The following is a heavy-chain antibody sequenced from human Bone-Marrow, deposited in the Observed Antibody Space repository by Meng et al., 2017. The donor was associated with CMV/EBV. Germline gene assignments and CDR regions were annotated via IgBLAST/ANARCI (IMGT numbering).Heavy chain of an antibody. CDR2: INHSGST. Sequence: GSLRLSCAVYGGSFSGYYWSWIRQPPGKGLEWIGEINHSGSTNYNPSLKSRVTISVDTSKNQFSLKLSSVTAADTAVYYCAGGRRFGGNGAFDIWGQGTMVTVSS. D-gene: IGHD4-23*01. CDR3: AGGRRFGGNGAFDI. V-gene: IGHV4-34*01. CDR1: GGSFSGYY. J-gene: IGHJ3*02.